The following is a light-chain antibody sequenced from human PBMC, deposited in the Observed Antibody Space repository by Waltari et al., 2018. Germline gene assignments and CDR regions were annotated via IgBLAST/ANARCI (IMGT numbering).Light chain of an antibody. CDR3: QQYNNWPRA. CDR2: GAS. J-gene: IGKJ4*01. Sequence: EIVMTQSPATLSVSPGERAPLSCRASQSVSSNLAWYQQKPGQAPRLLIYGASTRATGIPAMFSGSGSGTEFTLTISSLQSEDFAVYYCQQYNNWPRAFGGGTKVEIK. CDR1: QSVSSN. V-gene: IGKV3-15*01.